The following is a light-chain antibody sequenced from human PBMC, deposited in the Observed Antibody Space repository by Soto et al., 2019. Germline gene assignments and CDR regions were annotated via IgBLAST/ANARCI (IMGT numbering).Light chain of an antibody. CDR2: DAS. CDR1: QGISNY. J-gene: IGKJ1*01. Sequence: AIRMTQSPSSLSASTGDRVTITCRASQGISNYLAWYQQKPGKAPKLLIYDASSLESGVPSRFSGSGSGTEFTLTISSLQPDDFATYYCQQYNSYSWTFGQGTKVDIK. V-gene: IGKV1-8*01. CDR3: QQYNSYSWT.